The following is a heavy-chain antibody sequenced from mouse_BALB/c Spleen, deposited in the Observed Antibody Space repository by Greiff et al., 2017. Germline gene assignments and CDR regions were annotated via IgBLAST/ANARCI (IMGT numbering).Heavy chain of an antibody. Sequence: QVQLKESGPGLVAPSQSLSITCTVSGFSLTSYGVHWVRQPPGKGLEWLGVIWSGGSTDYNAAFISRLSISKDNSKSQVFFKMNSLQADDTAIYYCARDRYDDYYAMDYWGQGTSVTVSS. J-gene: IGHJ4*01. V-gene: IGHV2-4*02. CDR3: ARDRYDDYYAMDY. CDR1: GFSLTSYG. CDR2: IWSGGST. D-gene: IGHD2-14*01.